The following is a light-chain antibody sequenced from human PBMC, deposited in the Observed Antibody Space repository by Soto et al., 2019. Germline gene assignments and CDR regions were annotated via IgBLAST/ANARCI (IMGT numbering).Light chain of an antibody. J-gene: IGKJ1*01. CDR1: QSVSSNS. V-gene: IGKV3-20*01. CDR2: GAS. Sequence: EIVLTQSPGTLSLSPGERATLSCRASQSVSSNSLAWYQQGPGQAPRLLIYGASSRATGIPDRFSGSGSGTDFTLTISRLEPEDFAVYYCQQYGSSPETFGQGTKVDIK. CDR3: QQYGSSPET.